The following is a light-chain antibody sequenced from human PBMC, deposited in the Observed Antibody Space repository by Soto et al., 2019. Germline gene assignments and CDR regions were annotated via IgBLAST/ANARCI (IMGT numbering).Light chain of an antibody. CDR3: QQYNSWPPLT. J-gene: IGKJ4*01. CDR2: GAS. CDR1: QSVSSN. Sequence: EIVMTQSPGTLSVSPGERATLSCRASQSVSSNLAWYQQKPGQAPRLLIYGASTRATDIPARFSGSGSGTEFTLTISSLQSEDFAVYYCQQYNSWPPLTFGGGTKVEIK. V-gene: IGKV3-15*01.